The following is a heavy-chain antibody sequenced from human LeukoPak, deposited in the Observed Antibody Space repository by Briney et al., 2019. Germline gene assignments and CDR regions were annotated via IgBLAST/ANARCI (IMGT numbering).Heavy chain of an antibody. D-gene: IGHD2/OR15-2a*01. CDR2: IYSGGIT. CDR3: ARDPNSVYYYGMDV. CDR1: GFTVSSNY. V-gene: IGHV3-66*01. Sequence: PGGSLRLSCAASGFTVSSNYMSWVRQAPGKGLEWVSVIYSGGITHYADSVKGRFTISRDNSKNTLYLQMNSLRAEDTAVYYCARDPNSVYYYGMDVWGQGTTVTVSS. J-gene: IGHJ6*02.